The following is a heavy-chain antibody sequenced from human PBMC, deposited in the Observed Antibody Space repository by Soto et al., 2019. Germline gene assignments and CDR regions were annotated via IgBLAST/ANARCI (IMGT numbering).Heavy chain of an antibody. J-gene: IGHJ5*02. CDR2: IYYSGNI. CDR1: GASISSADYF. D-gene: IGHD3-9*01. CDR3: ARQRTVYFARPGDWLDP. Sequence: QVQLQESGPGLVKPSQTLSLTCTVSGASISSADYFRSWIRQPPGQGLEWIGYIYYSGNIFYNPSLATRVTIPVPTSKNQFSLKLTSVPAADTAVYYCARQRTVYFARPGDWLDPWGQGTLVTVSS. V-gene: IGHV4-30-4*01.